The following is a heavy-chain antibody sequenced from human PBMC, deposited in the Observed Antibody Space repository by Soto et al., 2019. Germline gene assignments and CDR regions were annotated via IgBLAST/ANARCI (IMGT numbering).Heavy chain of an antibody. CDR2: IDWDDDK. Sequence: GSGPTLVNPTQTLTLTCTFSGFSLSTSGMRVSWIRQPPGKALEWLARIDWDDDKFYSTSLKTRLTISKDTSKNQVVLTMTNMDPVDTATYYCARIRGPGAFDIWGQGTMVTVSS. J-gene: IGHJ3*02. D-gene: IGHD3-16*01. CDR1: GFSLSTSGMR. CDR3: ARIRGPGAFDI. V-gene: IGHV2-70*04.